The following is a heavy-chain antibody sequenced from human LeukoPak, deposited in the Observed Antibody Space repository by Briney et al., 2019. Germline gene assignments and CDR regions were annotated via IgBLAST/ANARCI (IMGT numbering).Heavy chain of an antibody. CDR3: AKDLLPLGGGSYNFDH. CDR2: MSGSGLST. Sequence: PGGSLRLSCAGSGFTFGTHGMNWVRQAPGKGLEWVSSMSGSGLSTSYADSVKGRFTISRDNSKNTVYLQMNSLRAEDTAVYYCAKDLLPLGGGSYNFDHWGQGTLVTVSS. V-gene: IGHV3-23*01. J-gene: IGHJ4*02. D-gene: IGHD1-26*01. CDR1: GFTFGTHG.